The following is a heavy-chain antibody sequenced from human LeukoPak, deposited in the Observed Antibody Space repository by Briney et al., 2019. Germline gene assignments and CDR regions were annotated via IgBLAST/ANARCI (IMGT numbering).Heavy chain of an antibody. V-gene: IGHV4-34*01. Sequence: SETLSLTCAVYGGSFSGYYWSWIRQPPGKGLEWIGEISHSGSTNYNPSLKSRVTISVDTSKNQFSLKLSSVTAADTAVYYCARVECSSTSCYIGSWFDPWGQGTLVTVSS. D-gene: IGHD2-2*02. J-gene: IGHJ5*02. CDR1: GGSFSGYY. CDR3: ARVECSSTSCYIGSWFDP. CDR2: ISHSGST.